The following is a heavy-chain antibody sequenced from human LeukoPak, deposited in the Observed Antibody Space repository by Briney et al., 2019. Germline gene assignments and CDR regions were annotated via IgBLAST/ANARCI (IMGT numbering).Heavy chain of an antibody. J-gene: IGHJ6*03. Sequence: SETLSLTCTVSGGSISSGSYYWSWIRQPAGKGLEWIGRIYTSGSTNYNPSLKSRVTISVDTSKNQFSLKLSSVTAADTAVYYCARVSREVPAADLYYYYYMDVWGKGTTVTISS. D-gene: IGHD2-2*01. CDR1: GGSISSGSYY. V-gene: IGHV4-61*02. CDR3: ARVSREVPAADLYYYYYMDV. CDR2: IYTSGST.